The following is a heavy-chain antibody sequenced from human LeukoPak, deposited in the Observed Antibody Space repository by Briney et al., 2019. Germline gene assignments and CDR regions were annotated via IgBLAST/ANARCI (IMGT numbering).Heavy chain of an antibody. Sequence: PSETLSLTCTVSGDSIGSTTTYYWGWIRQPPGKGLEWIGNVNYRGTPHYNPSLTSRVTMSLDTSKNHFSLKLTSVTAADTAIYYCARALSGYGSGKGYFDSWGQETLVTVPS. V-gene: IGHV4-39*07. CDR2: VNYRGTP. D-gene: IGHD3-10*01. CDR3: ARALSGYGSGKGYFDS. CDR1: GDSIGSTTTYY. J-gene: IGHJ4*02.